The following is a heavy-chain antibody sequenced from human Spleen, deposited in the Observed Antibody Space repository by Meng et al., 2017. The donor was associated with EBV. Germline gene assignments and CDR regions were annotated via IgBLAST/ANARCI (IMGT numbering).Heavy chain of an antibody. D-gene: IGHD2-8*01. CDR2: INHDGST. CDR1: GGSFSGYY. J-gene: IGHJ1*01. CDR3: ARVGSDYANFQV. V-gene: IGHV4-34*01. Sequence: QAHLKQWGAGLLKPSETLSLTCAVYGGSFSGYYWSWIRQPPGKGLEWIGEINHDGSTNYNPSLKSRVTISVDTSKNQVSMNLSSVTAADTAIYYCARVGSDYANFQVWGPGTLVTVSS.